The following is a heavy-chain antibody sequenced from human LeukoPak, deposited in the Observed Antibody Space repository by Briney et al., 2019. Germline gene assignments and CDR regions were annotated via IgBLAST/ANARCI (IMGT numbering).Heavy chain of an antibody. CDR3: AKGPHGSGTYYNLPGDY. CDR1: GFTFSSYE. CDR2: ISSSGSTK. Sequence: GGSLRLSCAASGFTFSSYEMNWVRQAPGKGLEWVSYISSSGSTKYYADSVKGRFTISRDNSKNTLYLQMNSLRGEDTAVYYCAKGPHGSGTYYNLPGDYWGQGTLVTVSS. D-gene: IGHD3-10*01. V-gene: IGHV3-48*03. J-gene: IGHJ4*02.